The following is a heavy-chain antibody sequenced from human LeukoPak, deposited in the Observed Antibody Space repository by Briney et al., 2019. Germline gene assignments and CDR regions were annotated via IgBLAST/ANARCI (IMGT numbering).Heavy chain of an antibody. D-gene: IGHD5-18*01. CDR3: AKGGYSYGCFNYFDY. Sequence: GGSLRLSCAASGFTFDDYAMHWVRQAPGKGLEWVSGISWNSGSIGYADSVKGRFTISRDNAKNSLYLQMNSLRAEDTALYYCAKGGYSYGCFNYFDYWGQGTLVTVSS. V-gene: IGHV3-9*01. CDR1: GFTFDDYA. CDR2: ISWNSGSI. J-gene: IGHJ4*02.